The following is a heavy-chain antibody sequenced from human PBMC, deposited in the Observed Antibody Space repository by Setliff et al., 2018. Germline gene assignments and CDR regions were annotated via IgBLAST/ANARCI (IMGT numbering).Heavy chain of an antibody. CDR1: GYTFTSYD. CDR3: ARAEYTSSSLYYYMDV. J-gene: IGHJ6*03. CDR2: MNPNSGNT. D-gene: IGHD6-6*01. Sequence: ASVKVSCKASGYTFTSYDINWMRQASGQGLEWMGWMNPNSGNTGYAQKFQGRVTMTRNTSISTAYMELSSLRSEDTAVYYCARAEYTSSSLYYYMDVWGKGTTVTVSS. V-gene: IGHV1-8*02.